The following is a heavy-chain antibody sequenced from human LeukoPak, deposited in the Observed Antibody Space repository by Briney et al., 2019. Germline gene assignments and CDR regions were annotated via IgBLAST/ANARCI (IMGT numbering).Heavy chain of an antibody. CDR2: IYYSGST. D-gene: IGHD3-16*01. J-gene: IGHJ4*02. CDR3: AAIPSYDYVWGSYSFYFDY. CDR1: GGSISSYY. Sequence: SETLSLTCTVSGGSISSYYWSWIRQPPGKGLEWIGYIYYSGSTNYNPSLKSRVTISVDTSKNQFSLKLSSVTAADTAVYYCAAIPSYDYVWGSYSFYFDYWGQGTLVTVSS. V-gene: IGHV4-59*01.